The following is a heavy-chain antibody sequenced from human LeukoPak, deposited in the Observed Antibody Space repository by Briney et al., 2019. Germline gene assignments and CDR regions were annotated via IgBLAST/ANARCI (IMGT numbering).Heavy chain of an antibody. J-gene: IGHJ4*02. Sequence: SETLSLTCTVSGGSISSYYWSWIRQPPGKGLEWVGYIYHSGSTNYNPSLKSRVTISVDTSKNQFSLKLSSVTAADTAVYYCARYDRSSPTYFDYWGQGTLVTASS. CDR1: GGSISSYY. D-gene: IGHD6-6*01. V-gene: IGHV4-59*08. CDR2: IYHSGST. CDR3: ARYDRSSPTYFDY.